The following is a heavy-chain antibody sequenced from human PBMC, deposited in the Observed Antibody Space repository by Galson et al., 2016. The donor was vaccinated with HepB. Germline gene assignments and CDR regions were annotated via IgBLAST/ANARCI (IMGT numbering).Heavy chain of an antibody. V-gene: IGHV3-43*01. J-gene: IGHJ6*02. CDR2: ISWDGRSP. CDR1: GFTFDDYT. CDR3: GKDWGSLWESSGKGMDV. D-gene: IGHD3-10*01. Sequence: SLRLSCAASGFTFDDYTMHWVRQVPGKGLEWVALISWDGRSPDYADSVRGRFIISRDNRQKILYLQMNSLTTEDTALYYCGKDWGSLWESSGKGMDVWGQGTTVIVSS.